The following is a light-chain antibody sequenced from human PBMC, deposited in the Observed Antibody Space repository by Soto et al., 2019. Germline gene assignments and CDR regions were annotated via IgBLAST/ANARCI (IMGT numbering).Light chain of an antibody. CDR3: QSYDSSLSGPWAV. Sequence: QSVLTQPPSVSGAPGQRVTISCTGSNSNIGAGYSVHWYQPLPGSAPKLLIYGNSNRPSGVPDRFSGSKSGTSASLAITGLQAEDEADYYCQSYDSSLSGPWAVFGGGTQLTVL. V-gene: IGLV1-40*01. CDR1: NSNIGAGYS. CDR2: GNS. J-gene: IGLJ7*01.